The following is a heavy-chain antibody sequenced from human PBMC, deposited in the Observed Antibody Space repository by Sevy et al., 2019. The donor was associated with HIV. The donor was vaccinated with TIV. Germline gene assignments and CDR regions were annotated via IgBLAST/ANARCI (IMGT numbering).Heavy chain of an antibody. CDR3: ARSYCSSTSCNDAFDI. V-gene: IGHV3-48*03. D-gene: IGHD2-2*01. CDR1: GSTFSSYE. Sequence: GGSLRLSCAASGSTFSSYEMNWVRRAPGKGLEWVSYISSSGSTIDYADSVKGRFTISRDNAKNSLYLQMNSLRAEDTAVYYCARSYCSSTSCNDAFDIWVQGTMVTVSS. J-gene: IGHJ3*02. CDR2: ISSSGSTI.